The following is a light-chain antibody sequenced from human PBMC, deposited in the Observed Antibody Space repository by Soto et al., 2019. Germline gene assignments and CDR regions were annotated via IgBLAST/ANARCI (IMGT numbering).Light chain of an antibody. CDR2: EVS. CDR1: SSDIGGYNY. CDR3: SSYTSSSTLYV. V-gene: IGLV2-14*01. Sequence: QSVLTQPASVSGSPGQSITISCAGTSSDIGGYNYVSWYQQHPGKAPNVMIYEVSNPPSGASNRFSGSKSGYTASLTISALQAEDEADYYCSSYTSSSTLYVFGRSTKVTV. J-gene: IGLJ1*01.